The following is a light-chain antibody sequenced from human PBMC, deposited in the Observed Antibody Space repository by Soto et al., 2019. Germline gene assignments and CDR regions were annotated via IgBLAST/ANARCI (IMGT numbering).Light chain of an antibody. CDR3: QQYNNWPPCT. J-gene: IGKJ2*02. V-gene: IGKV3-15*01. Sequence: EIVMSQSPATLSVSPGDRVTLSCRASRGVRTDLAWYQQTPGQAPRLLIYAASTRATGVPARFSGSGSGTEFTLTNSSLQSEDFAVYYCQQYNNWPPCTFGQGTKLEIK. CDR2: AAS. CDR1: RGVRTD.